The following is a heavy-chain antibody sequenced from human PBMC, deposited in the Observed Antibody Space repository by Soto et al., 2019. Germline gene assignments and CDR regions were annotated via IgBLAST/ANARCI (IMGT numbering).Heavy chain of an antibody. Sequence: PGGSLRLSCAASGFTFSSYAMHWVRQAPGKGLEWVAVISYDGSSKYYADSVKGRFTISRDNSKNTLYLQMNSLRTEDTAVYYCARERGIAARIDYWGQGTLVTVS. V-gene: IGHV3-30-3*01. CDR3: ARERGIAARIDY. CDR2: ISYDGSSK. J-gene: IGHJ4*02. D-gene: IGHD6-6*01. CDR1: GFTFSSYA.